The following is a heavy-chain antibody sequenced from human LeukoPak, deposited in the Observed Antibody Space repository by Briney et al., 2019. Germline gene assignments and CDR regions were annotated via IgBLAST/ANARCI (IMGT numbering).Heavy chain of an antibody. CDR3: ARASTTFGVVNLGVHYYMDV. V-gene: IGHV4-34*01. J-gene: IGHJ6*03. CDR2: INHSGST. CDR1: GGSFSGYY. D-gene: IGHD3-3*01. Sequence: SETLSLTCAVYGGSFSGYYWSWIRQPPGKGLEWIGEINHSGSTNYNPSLKSRVTISVDTSKNQFSLKLSSVTAADTAVYYCARASTTFGVVNLGVHYYMDVWGKGTTVTVSS.